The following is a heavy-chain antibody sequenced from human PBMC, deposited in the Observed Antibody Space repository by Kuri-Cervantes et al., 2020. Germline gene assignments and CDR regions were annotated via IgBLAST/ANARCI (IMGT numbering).Heavy chain of an antibody. D-gene: IGHD2-21*02. CDR3: ARVGDHCGGDCYGLFDY. V-gene: IGHV4-34*01. Sequence: SQTLSLTCAVYGGSFSGYYWSWIRQPPGKGLEWLGEINHSGSTNYNPSLKSRVTISVDTSKNQFSLKLSSVTAADSAVSYCARVGDHCGGDCYGLFDYWGQGTLVTVSS. CDR1: GGSFSGYY. CDR2: INHSGST. J-gene: IGHJ4*02.